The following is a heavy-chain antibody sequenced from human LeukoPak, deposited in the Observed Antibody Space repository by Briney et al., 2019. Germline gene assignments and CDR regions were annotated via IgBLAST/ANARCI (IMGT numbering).Heavy chain of an antibody. CDR1: GFILSNYY. J-gene: IGHJ6*02. CDR3: ARGRDFWSGYRLFYYYGLDV. D-gene: IGHD3-3*01. CDR2: INHSGST. Sequence: NPGGSLRLSCAGSGFILSNYYMSWIRQPPEKGLEWIGEINHSGSTNYNPSLKSRVTISVDTSKNQFSLKLSSVTAADTAVYYCARGRDFWSGYRLFYYYGLDVWGQGTTVTVSS. V-gene: IGHV4-34*01.